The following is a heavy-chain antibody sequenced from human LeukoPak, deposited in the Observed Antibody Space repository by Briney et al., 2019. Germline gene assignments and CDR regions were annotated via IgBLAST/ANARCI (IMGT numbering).Heavy chain of an antibody. V-gene: IGHV3-7*01. D-gene: IGHD3-22*01. CDR3: AREYYYDSSGYGSFGY. Sequence: PGGSLRLSCAASGFTFSYFWMSWVRQAPGKGLEWVANIKGDGSEKYYMDSVKGRFTISRDNAKNSLYLQMNSLRAEDTAVYYCAREYYYDSSGYGSFGYWGQGTLVTVSS. CDR1: GFTFSYFW. CDR2: IKGDGSEK. J-gene: IGHJ4*02.